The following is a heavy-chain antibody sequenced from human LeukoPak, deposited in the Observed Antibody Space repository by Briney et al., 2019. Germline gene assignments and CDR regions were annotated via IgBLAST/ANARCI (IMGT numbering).Heavy chain of an antibody. D-gene: IGHD3-22*01. Sequence: SETLSLTCAVSGGSISSNTWWSWVRQPPGKGLEWIGEIYHSGSTNYNPSLKSRVTISIDKSKNQFSLKLSSVTAADTAVYYCVRDDYYDSSGYDCWGQGTLVTVSS. V-gene: IGHV4-4*02. J-gene: IGHJ4*02. CDR2: IYHSGST. CDR3: VRDDYYDSSGYDC. CDR1: GGSISSNTW.